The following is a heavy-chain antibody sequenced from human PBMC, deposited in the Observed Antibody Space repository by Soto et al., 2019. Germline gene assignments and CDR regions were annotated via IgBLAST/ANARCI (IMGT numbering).Heavy chain of an antibody. Sequence: GASVKVSCKASGLTFTNSAVQWVRQARGQRLEWMGWIVVGSGNADYAQKFRERVTITRDMSTSTAYLELHSLRSEDTAVYYCAEDVYDSTDVKDLGVYWG. V-gene: IGHV1-58*01. D-gene: IGHD3-22*01. CDR1: GLTFTNSA. J-gene: IGHJ4*01. CDR2: IVVGSGNA. CDR3: AEDVYDSTDVKDLGVY.